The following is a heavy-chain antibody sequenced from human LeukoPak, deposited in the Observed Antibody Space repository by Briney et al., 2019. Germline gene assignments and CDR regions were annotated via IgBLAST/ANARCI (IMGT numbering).Heavy chain of an antibody. J-gene: IGHJ3*01. CDR3: ARLLDNDSSGYPDTFDV. CDR1: GASISHYH. CDR2: IDKTGGT. Sequence: PSETLSLTCSVSGASISHYHWNWIRQSAGRGLEWIAYIDKTGGTIYNPSLKSRLTTSIDTSNNQFSLKVTSVTEADTAVYYCARLLDNDSSGYPDTFDVWGQGTMVTVSS. V-gene: IGHV4-59*01. D-gene: IGHD3-22*01.